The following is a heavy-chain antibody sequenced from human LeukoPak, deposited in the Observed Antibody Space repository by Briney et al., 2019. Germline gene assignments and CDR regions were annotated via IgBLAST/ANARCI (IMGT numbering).Heavy chain of an antibody. Sequence: PSETLSLTCTVSGGSISPYYWSWIRQPPGKGLEWIGYIYYSGSTNYNPSLKSRVTISVDTSKSQFSLKLSSVTAADTAVYYCARVYYGSGTYSWFDPWGQGTLVTVSS. CDR2: IYYSGST. CDR1: GGSISPYY. D-gene: IGHD3-10*01. CDR3: ARVYYGSGTYSWFDP. V-gene: IGHV4-59*01. J-gene: IGHJ5*02.